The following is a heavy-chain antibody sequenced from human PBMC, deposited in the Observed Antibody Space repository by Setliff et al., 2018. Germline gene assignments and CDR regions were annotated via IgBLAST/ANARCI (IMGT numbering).Heavy chain of an antibody. V-gene: IGHV3-11*01. Sequence: GGSLRLSCAASGFTFSDYYMSWIRQAPGKGLEWVSYISSSGSTIYYADSVKGRFTISRGNAKNSLYLQMNSLRAEDAAVYYCAKGQITMIVVAIFDYWGQGTLVTVSS. J-gene: IGHJ4*02. CDR2: ISSSGSTI. D-gene: IGHD3-22*01. CDR3: AKGQITMIVVAIFDY. CDR1: GFTFSDYY.